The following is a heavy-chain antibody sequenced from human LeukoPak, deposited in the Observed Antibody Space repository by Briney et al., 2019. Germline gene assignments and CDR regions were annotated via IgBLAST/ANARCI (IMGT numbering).Heavy chain of an antibody. J-gene: IGHJ6*02. CDR3: ARERVAVDYGMDV. CDR1: GYTFTSYG. D-gene: IGHD6-19*01. V-gene: IGHV1-18*01. Sequence: GASVKVSCKASGYTFTSYGITWVRQVPGQGLEWMGWINTYNGNTNYAQKLQGRVTMTTDTSTSTAYMELRSLRSDDTAVYYCARERVAVDYGMDVWGQGTTVTVSS. CDR2: INTYNGNT.